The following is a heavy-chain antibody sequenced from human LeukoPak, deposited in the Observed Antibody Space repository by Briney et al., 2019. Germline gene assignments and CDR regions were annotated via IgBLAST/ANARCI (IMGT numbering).Heavy chain of an antibody. V-gene: IGHV1-8*01. D-gene: IGHD3-16*01. CDR1: GYTFTSYD. J-gene: IGHJ4*02. CDR3: ATQPPITFGESYYDY. Sequence: GASVKVSCKASGYTFTSYDINWVRQATGQGLEWMGWMNPNSGNTGYAQKFQGRVTMTRNTSISTAYMELSSLRSEDTAVYYCATQPPITFGESYYDYWGQGTLVTVSS. CDR2: MNPNSGNT.